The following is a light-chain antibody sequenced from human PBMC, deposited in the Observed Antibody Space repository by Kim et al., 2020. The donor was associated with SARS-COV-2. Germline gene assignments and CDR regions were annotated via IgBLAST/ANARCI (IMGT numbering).Light chain of an antibody. CDR1: SSDVGSYNL. J-gene: IGLJ2*01. CDR3: CSYAGSSTNSVI. V-gene: IGLV2-23*02. Sequence: QSALTQPASVSGSPGQSITISCTGTSSDVGSYNLVSWYQQHPGKAPKLMIYEVSKRPSGVSNRFSGSKSGNTASLTISGLQAEDEADYYCCSYAGSSTNSVIFGGGTQLTVL. CDR2: EVS.